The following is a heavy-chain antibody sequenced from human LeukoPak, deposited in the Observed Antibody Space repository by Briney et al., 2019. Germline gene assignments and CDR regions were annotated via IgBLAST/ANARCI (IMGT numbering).Heavy chain of an antibody. CDR3: ARGRITMARGVIISPTYFDY. V-gene: IGHV1-18*01. Sequence: ASVKVSCKASGYTFTSYGISWVRQGPGQGLEWMGWISAYNGNTNYAQKLQGRVTMTTDTSTSTAYMELRSLRSDDTAVYYCARGRITMARGVIISPTYFDYWGQGTLVTVSS. J-gene: IGHJ4*02. CDR2: ISAYNGNT. CDR1: GYTFTSYG. D-gene: IGHD3-10*01.